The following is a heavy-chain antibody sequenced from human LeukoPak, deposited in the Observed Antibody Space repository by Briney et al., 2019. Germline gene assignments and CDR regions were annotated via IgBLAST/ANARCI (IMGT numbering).Heavy chain of an antibody. CDR3: AELTSMVEQY. CDR2: INSDGSST. V-gene: IGHV3-74*01. Sequence: QPGGSLRLSCAASGLTLSSYWMHWVRQAPGKGLVWVSRINSDGSSTRHADSVKGRFTISRDNAKNTLYLQMNSLRAEDTAVYYCAELTSMVEQYWGQGTLVTVSS. CDR1: GLTLSSYW. D-gene: IGHD3-10*01. J-gene: IGHJ4*02.